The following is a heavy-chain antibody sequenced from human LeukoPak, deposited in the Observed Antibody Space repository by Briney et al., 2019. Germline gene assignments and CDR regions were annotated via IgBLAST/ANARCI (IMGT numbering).Heavy chain of an antibody. CDR2: IYYSGST. J-gene: IGHJ6*02. CDR3: AREGDGSSWSDYYGMDV. V-gene: IGHV4-59*12. CDR1: GGSISSYY. D-gene: IGHD6-13*01. Sequence: SETLSLTCTVSGGSISSYYWSWIRQPPGKGLEWIGCIYYSGSTNYNPSLKSRVTISVDTSKNQFSLKLSSVTAADTAVYYCAREGDGSSWSDYYGMDVWGQGTTVTVSS.